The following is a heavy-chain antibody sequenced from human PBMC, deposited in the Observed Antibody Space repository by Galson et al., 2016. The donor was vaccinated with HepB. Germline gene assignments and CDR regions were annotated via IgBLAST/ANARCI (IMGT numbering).Heavy chain of an antibody. CDR2: ISSSSNYI. CDR3: ARRDSSSWYVVDDY. V-gene: IGHV3-21*01. J-gene: IGHJ4*02. CDR1: GFTFSNYA. Sequence: SLRLSCAASGFTFSNYAMNWVRQAPGKGLEWVSSISSSSNYIYYADSLKGRFTISRDNAKNSLYLRMNSLRAEDTAVYYCARRDSSSWYVVDDYWGQGTLVTVSS. D-gene: IGHD6-13*01.